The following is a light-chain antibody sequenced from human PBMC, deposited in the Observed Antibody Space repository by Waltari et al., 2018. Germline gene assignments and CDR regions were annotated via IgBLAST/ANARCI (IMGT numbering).Light chain of an antibody. V-gene: IGLV2-14*03. Sequence: QSALTQPASVSGSPGQSITISCTGTSSDVGGYNYVSWYQQHPGKAPKLMIYDVINRPLGISNRFSGSKSGNTASLTISGLQAEDEADYYCSSYTSSSTVVFGGGTKLTVL. CDR3: SSYTSSSTVV. J-gene: IGLJ2*01. CDR1: SSDVGGYNY. CDR2: DVI.